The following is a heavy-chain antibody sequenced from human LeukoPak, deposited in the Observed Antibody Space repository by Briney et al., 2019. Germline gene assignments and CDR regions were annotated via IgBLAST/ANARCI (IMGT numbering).Heavy chain of an antibody. CDR1: GGSISSSSYY. CDR3: ASSVGSYSPFDY. D-gene: IGHD3-10*01. CDR2: IYYSGST. Sequence: SETLSLTCTVSGGSISSSSYYWGWIRQPPGKGLEWIGSIYYSGSTNYNPSLKSRVTISVDTSKNQLSLKLSSVTAADTAVYYCASSVGSYSPFDYWGQGTLVTVSS. J-gene: IGHJ4*02. V-gene: IGHV4-39*07.